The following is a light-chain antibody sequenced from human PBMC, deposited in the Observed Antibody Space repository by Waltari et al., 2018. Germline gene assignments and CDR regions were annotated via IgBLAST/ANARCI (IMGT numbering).Light chain of an antibody. CDR1: QSVSRT. Sequence: DSVLPLSPGTLSLAPGERAPLSCRASQSVSRTLAWYQQKPGQAPSLLIYAASTRATGIPDRFSGSGSGTDFSLTINRLEPEDFAVYYCQHYVRLPATFGQGTKVEIK. J-gene: IGKJ1*01. CDR2: AAS. CDR3: QHYVRLPAT. V-gene: IGKV3-20*01.